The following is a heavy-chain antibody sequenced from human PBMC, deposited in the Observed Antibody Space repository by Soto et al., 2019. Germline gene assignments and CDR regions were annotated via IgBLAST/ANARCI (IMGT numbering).Heavy chain of an antibody. CDR3: ARVLVYESSGYYYGLSYAFDS. D-gene: IGHD3-22*01. J-gene: IGHJ3*02. V-gene: IGHV1-18*01. CDR2: ISAYNGNT. CDR1: GYTFTSYG. Sequence: QVPLVQSGAEVKKPGASVKVSCKASGYTFTSYGISWVRQAPGQGLEWLGWISAYNGNTNYAQKLQGRVTMTTDTSTSTAYMELRSLRSDDTAVYYCARVLVYESSGYYYGLSYAFDSWGQGTMVTVSS.